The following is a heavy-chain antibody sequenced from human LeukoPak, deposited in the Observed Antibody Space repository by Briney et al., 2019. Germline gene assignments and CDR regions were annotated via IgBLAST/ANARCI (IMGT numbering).Heavy chain of an antibody. CDR1: GGSISSYY. V-gene: IGHV4-59*01. J-gene: IGHJ6*02. CDR3: ARGGLAPWAYYGMDV. Sequence: SETLSLTCTVSGGSISSYYWSWIRQPPGKGLEWIGYIYYSGSTNYNPSLKSRVTISVDTSKNQFSLKLSSVTAADTAVYYCARGGLAPWAYYGMDVWGQGTTVTVSS. D-gene: IGHD5-12*01. CDR2: IYYSGST.